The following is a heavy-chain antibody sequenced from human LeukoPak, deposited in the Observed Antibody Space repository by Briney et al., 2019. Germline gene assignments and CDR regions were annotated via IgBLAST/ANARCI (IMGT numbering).Heavy chain of an antibody. J-gene: IGHJ4*02. CDR1: GDSVSSNGAG. CDR2: TYYRSQQWYS. D-gene: IGHD3-3*01. Sequence: SQTLSLTCAISGDSVSSNGAGWDWIRQSPSRGLEWLGRTYYRSQQWYSDYAPSVKGRITINADTSQNQFSLHLNSVTPEDTAVYYCGRETDFGVVTNWGQGTLVTVSS. V-gene: IGHV6-1*01. CDR3: GRETDFGVVTN.